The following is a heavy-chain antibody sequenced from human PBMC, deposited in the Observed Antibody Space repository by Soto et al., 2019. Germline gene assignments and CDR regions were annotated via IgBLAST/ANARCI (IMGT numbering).Heavy chain of an antibody. Sequence: GSLRLSCAASVFTFSSYAMHWVRQAPGKGLEWVAVISYDGSNKYYADSVKGRFTISRDNSKNTLYLQMNSLRAEDTAVYYCARGYCSGGSCYFDYWGQGTLVTVSS. D-gene: IGHD2-15*01. CDR1: VFTFSSYA. CDR3: ARGYCSGGSCYFDY. CDR2: ISYDGSNK. V-gene: IGHV3-30-3*01. J-gene: IGHJ4*02.